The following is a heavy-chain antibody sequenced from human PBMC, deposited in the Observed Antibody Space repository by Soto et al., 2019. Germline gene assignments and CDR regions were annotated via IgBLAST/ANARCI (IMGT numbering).Heavy chain of an antibody. V-gene: IGHV1-69*19. Sequence: QVQLVQSGAEMKKPGSSVKVSCQSSGGTFNNYAMNWVRQAPGQGPEWMGDISPMFGAANYAPKFQGRVTITADESTGTSYMQLSSLTSEDTALYFCAREVHVHTPAFVYWGQGTLVTVSS. J-gene: IGHJ4*02. CDR1: GGTFNNYA. CDR2: ISPMFGAA. D-gene: IGHD3-16*01. CDR3: AREVHVHTPAFVY.